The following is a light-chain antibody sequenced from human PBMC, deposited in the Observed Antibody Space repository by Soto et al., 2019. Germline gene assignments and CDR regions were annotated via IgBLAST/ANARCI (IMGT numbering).Light chain of an antibody. V-gene: IGKV3-20*01. CDR1: QSVSSSY. CDR3: QQYGTSLP. CDR2: DAS. Sequence: EIVLTQSPGTLSLSPGERATLSCRASQSVSSSYLAWYQQKPGQAPRLLIYDASNRATGIPARFSGSGSGTDFTLTISRLEPEDFAVYYCQQYGTSLPFGGGTKVDIK. J-gene: IGKJ4*01.